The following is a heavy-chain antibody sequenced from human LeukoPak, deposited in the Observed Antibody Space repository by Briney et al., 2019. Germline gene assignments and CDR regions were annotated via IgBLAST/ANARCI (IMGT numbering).Heavy chain of an antibody. Sequence: PSETLSLTCTVSGGSISSYYWSWIRRPAGKGLEWIGRIYTSGSTNYNPSLKSRVTISVDTSKNQFSLKLSSVTAADTAVYYCARDRAVVSSGWYYFDYWGQGTLVTVSS. D-gene: IGHD6-19*01. CDR1: GGSISSYY. V-gene: IGHV4-4*07. J-gene: IGHJ4*02. CDR2: IYTSGST. CDR3: ARDRAVVSSGWYYFDY.